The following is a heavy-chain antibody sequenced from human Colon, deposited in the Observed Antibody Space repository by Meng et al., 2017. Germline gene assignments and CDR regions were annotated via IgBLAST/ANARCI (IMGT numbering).Heavy chain of an antibody. CDR2: IHPSGST. CDR1: GGSFRDYY. D-gene: IGHD3-9*01. CDR3: ARGVDWAKSGNF. V-gene: IGHV4-34*01. J-gene: IGHJ4*02. Sequence: HVQLWMLGAGLCKPSETLSLTCAVYGGSFRDYYLTWIRQPPGKGLEWVGEIHPSGSTYSSPALQSRVTITLDTSKNQFSLTLSSMTAADTAVYYCARGVDWAKSGNFWGQGTLVTVSS.